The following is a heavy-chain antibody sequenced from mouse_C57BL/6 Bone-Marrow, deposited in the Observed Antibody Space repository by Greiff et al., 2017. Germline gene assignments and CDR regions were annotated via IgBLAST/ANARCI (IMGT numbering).Heavy chain of an antibody. V-gene: IGHV1-22*01. D-gene: IGHD1-1*01. CDR2: INPNNGGT. CDR3: ARRGKLRRYYYAMDY. Sequence: VQLQQSGPELVKPGASVKMSCKASGYTFTDYNMHWVKQSHGTSLDWIGYINPNNGGTSYNQKFKGKATLTVNKSSSTAYMELRSLTSEDSAVYYCARRGKLRRYYYAMDYWGQGTSVTVSS. CDR1: GYTFTDYN. J-gene: IGHJ4*01.